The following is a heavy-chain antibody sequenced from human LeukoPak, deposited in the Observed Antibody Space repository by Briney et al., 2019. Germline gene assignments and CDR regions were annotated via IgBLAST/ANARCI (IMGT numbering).Heavy chain of an antibody. CDR1: GGSISSCY. V-gene: IGHV4-59*01. CDR3: ARVGARYCSSTSCSPDAFDI. J-gene: IGHJ3*02. CDR2: IYYSGST. Sequence: SETLSLTCTVSGGSISSCYWSWIRQPPGKGLEWIGYIYYSGSTNYNPSLKSRVTISVDTSKNQFSLKLSSVTAADTAVYYCARVGARYCSSTSCSPDAFDIWGQGTMVTVSS. D-gene: IGHD2-2*01.